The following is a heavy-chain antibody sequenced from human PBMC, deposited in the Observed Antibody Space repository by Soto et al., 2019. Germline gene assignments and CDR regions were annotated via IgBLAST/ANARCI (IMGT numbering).Heavy chain of an antibody. CDR3: AVLAVAGTSGRDV. J-gene: IGHJ6*01. CDR2: INPSGGST. CDR1: GYTFTSYY. Sequence: QVQLVQSGAEVKKPGASVKVSCKASGYTFTSYYMHWVRQAPGQGLEWMGIINPSGGSTSYAQKFRGRVTMTRDTSTSTVYKELSSLRSEHTAGYYCAVLAVAGTSGRDVWRQGTTVTVSS. V-gene: IGHV1-46*01. D-gene: IGHD6-19*01.